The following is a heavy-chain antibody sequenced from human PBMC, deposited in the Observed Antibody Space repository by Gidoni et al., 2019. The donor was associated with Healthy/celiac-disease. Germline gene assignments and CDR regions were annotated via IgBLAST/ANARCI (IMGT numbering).Heavy chain of an antibody. D-gene: IGHD3-22*01. CDR1: VFTFRSYA. V-gene: IGHV3-30-3*01. CDR3: ARVKDGPYDSSGYYDY. J-gene: IGHJ4*02. CDR2: ISYDGSNK. Sequence: QVQLVEAGGVLFQPRRSLRPSCAASVFTFRSYAMHWVRQAPGKGLEWVAVISYDGSNKYYADSVKGRFTISRDNSKNTLYLQMNSLRAEDTAVYYCARVKDGPYDSSGYYDYWGQGTLVTVSS.